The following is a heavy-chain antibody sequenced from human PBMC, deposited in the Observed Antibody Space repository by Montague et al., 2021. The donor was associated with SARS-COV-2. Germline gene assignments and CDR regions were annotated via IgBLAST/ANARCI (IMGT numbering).Heavy chain of an antibody. D-gene: IGHD4-11*01. CDR3: ARWDPQTLTVISLRGKSANDY. Sequence: SETLSLTCAVYGESFSGFFWSWIRQLPGKGLEWIAEINDRGVTNYNYNPSLGSRVTISADTSKNQFSLKLRSVTAADTAVYYCARWDPQTLTVISLRGKSANDYWGQGTLATVSS. J-gene: IGHJ4*02. V-gene: IGHV4-34*01. CDR1: GESFSGFF. CDR2: INDRGVTNY.